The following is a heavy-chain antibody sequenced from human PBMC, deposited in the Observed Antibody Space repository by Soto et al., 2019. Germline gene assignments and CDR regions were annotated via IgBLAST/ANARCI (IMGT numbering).Heavy chain of an antibody. CDR3: ARDLLEPDIVDNWFDP. CDR1: GGTFSSYT. Sequence: QVQLVQSGAEVKKPGSSVKVSCKASGGTFSSYTISWVRQAPGQGLEWMGRIIPILGIANYAQKFQRRVTITADKSTCTAYMELSSLRSEDTAVYYCARDLLEPDIVDNWFDPWGQGTLVTVSS. D-gene: IGHD2-15*01. CDR2: IIPILGIA. J-gene: IGHJ5*02. V-gene: IGHV1-69*08.